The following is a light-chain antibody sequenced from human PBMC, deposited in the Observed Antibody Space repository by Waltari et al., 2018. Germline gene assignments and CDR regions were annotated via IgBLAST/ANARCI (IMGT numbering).Light chain of an antibody. V-gene: IGLV1-47*01. CDR3: ATWDDRLSGPGV. CDR2: RNN. Sequence: QSVLTQPPSASGTPGQRVTISCSGSSSNIGSNYGHWYQQLPGTAPKLLVYRNNQRHSGVPGRFSGSKAGTSASLAVSGLRSEDEADYYFATWDDRLSGPGVFGGGTKLTVL. J-gene: IGLJ3*02. CDR1: SSNIGSNY.